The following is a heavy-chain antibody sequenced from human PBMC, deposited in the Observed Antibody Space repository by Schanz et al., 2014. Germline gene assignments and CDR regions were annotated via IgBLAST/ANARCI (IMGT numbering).Heavy chain of an antibody. CDR3: ARFLARYQYYGVDV. J-gene: IGHJ6*02. CDR2: IWFDGTNK. CDR1: GFTLSSYG. V-gene: IGHV3-33*01. D-gene: IGHD3-3*01. Sequence: QVQLVESGGGVVQPGRSLRLSCSASGFTLSSYGMHWVRQAPGKGLEWLAVIWFDGTNKYNADSVKGRFTISRDTSKNTLYLQMNSLRAEDSAVYYCARFLARYQYYGVDVWGQGTTVIVSS.